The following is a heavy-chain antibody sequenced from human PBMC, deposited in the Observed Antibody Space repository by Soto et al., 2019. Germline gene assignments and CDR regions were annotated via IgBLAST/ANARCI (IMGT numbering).Heavy chain of an antibody. D-gene: IGHD2-2*01. J-gene: IGHJ4*02. CDR2: ISTYNGNT. V-gene: IGHV1-18*01. CDR1: GYTFNTYY. CDR3: ARDTSNYFDF. Sequence: ASVKVSCKTSGYTFNTYYISWLRQAPGQGLEWIGWISTYNGNTNYVPKFQGRITMTTDTSTSTAYMELRSLRSDDTALYFCARDTSNYFDFWGQGTTVTVP.